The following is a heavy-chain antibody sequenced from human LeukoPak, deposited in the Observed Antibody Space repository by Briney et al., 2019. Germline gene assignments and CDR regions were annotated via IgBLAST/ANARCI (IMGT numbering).Heavy chain of an antibody. CDR2: ISGSGGAL. V-gene: IGHV3-11*01. CDR1: GFTFSDYY. J-gene: IGHJ5*02. CDR3: ARDPYCSTNNCSNWFDP. D-gene: IGHD2-2*01. Sequence: GGSLRLSCAASGFTFSDYYMSWIRQAPGKGLEWVSYISGSGGALYYADSVKGRFTISRDNAKNSLYLQMNSLRAEDTAVYYCARDPYCSTNNCSNWFDPWGQGTLVPVSS.